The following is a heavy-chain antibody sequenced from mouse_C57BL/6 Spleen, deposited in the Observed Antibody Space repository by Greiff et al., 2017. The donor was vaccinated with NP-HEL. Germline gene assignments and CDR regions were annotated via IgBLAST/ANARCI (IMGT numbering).Heavy chain of an antibody. J-gene: IGHJ4*01. V-gene: IGHV2-5*01. CDR3: AKNSHYSNNYAMDY. D-gene: IGHD2-5*01. CDR1: GFSLTSYG. CDR2: IWRGGST. Sequence: QVQLQQSGPGLVQPSQRLSITCTVSGFSLTSYGVHWVRQSPGKGLEWLGVIWRGGSTDYNAAFMSRLSITKDNSKSQVFFKMNSLQADDTAIYYCAKNSHYSNNYAMDYWGQGTSVTVSS.